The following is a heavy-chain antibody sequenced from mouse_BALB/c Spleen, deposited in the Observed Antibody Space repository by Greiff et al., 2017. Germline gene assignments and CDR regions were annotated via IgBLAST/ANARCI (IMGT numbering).Heavy chain of an antibody. V-gene: IGHV1S22*01. CDR3: TRWGWLLPSYAMDY. Sequence: LQQPGSELVRPGASVKLSCKASGYTFTSYWMHWVKQRPGQGLEWIGNIYPGSGSTNYDEKFKSKATLTVDTSSSTAYMQLSSLTSEDSAVYYCTRWGWLLPSYAMDYWGQGTSVTVSS. CDR2: IYPGSGST. D-gene: IGHD2-3*01. CDR1: GYTFTSYW. J-gene: IGHJ4*01.